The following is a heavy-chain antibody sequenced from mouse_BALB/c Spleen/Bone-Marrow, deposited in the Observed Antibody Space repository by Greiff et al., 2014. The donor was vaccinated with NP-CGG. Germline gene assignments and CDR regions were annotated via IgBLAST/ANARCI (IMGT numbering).Heavy chain of an antibody. Sequence: VQLQQSGAEPVKPGASVKLSCTASGFNIKDTYMHWVKQRSEQGLEWIGRIDPANGKTKYDPKFQGKATITADTSSNTAYLQLSSLTSEDTAVYYCARGHGYYVGYYFDNWGQGTTLTVSS. CDR1: GFNIKDTY. D-gene: IGHD2-3*01. CDR3: ARGHGYYVGYYFDN. V-gene: IGHV14-3*02. J-gene: IGHJ2*01. CDR2: IDPANGKT.